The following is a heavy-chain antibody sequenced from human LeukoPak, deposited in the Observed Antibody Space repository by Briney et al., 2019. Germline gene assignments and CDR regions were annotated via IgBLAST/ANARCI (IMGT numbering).Heavy chain of an antibody. J-gene: IGHJ4*02. CDR1: GYTFTGYY. CDR2: INPNSGGT. Sequence: ASVKVSCKASGYTFTGYYMHWVRQAPGQGLERMGWINPNSGGTNYAQKFQGRVTMTRDTSISTAYMELSRLRSDDTAVYYCARPLYSSSWYPFDYWGQGTLVTVSS. V-gene: IGHV1-2*02. D-gene: IGHD6-13*01. CDR3: ARPLYSSSWYPFDY.